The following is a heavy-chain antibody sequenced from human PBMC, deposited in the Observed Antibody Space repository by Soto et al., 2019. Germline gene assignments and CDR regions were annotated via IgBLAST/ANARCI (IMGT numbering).Heavy chain of an antibody. CDR2: IIPIFGTA. CDR3: ATETGEKIAAGRPYTSYYYYGMDV. J-gene: IGHJ6*02. V-gene: IGHV1-69*13. D-gene: IGHD6-13*01. Sequence: SVKVSCKASGGTFSSYAISWVRQAPGQGLEWMGGIIPIFGTANYAQKFQGRVTITADESTSTAYMELSSLRSEDTAVYYCATETGEKIAAGRPYTSYYYYGMDVWGQGTTVTVSS. CDR1: GGTFSSYA.